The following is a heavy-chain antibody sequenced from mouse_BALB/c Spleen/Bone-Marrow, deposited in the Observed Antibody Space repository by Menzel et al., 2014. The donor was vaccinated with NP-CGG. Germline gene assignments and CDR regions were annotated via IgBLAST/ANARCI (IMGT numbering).Heavy chain of an antibody. J-gene: IGHJ3*01. Sequence: VQLVESGPELVKPGASVKMSCKASGYIFTDYVINWVKQRSGQGLEWIGEIYPESDIPYYNEKFMGKATLTADKSSNTAYMQLTSLTSEDSAVYFCARGPWSPYWGQGTLVTVSA. CDR3: ARGPWSPY. V-gene: IGHV1-77*01. CDR1: GYIFTDYV. CDR2: IYPESDIP.